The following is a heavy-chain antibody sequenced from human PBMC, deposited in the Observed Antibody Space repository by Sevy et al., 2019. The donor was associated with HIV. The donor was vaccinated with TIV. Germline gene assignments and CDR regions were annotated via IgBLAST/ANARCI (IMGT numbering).Heavy chain of an antibody. CDR1: GGSISSGDYY. V-gene: IGHV4-30-4*01. D-gene: IGHD3-22*01. CDR3: ARADYYDSSGYLTPFDY. Sequence: SETLSLTCTVSGGSISSGDYYWSWIRQPPGKGLEWIGYIYYSGSTYYNPSLKSRVTISVDTSKNQFSLKLSSVTAADTAVYYCARADYYDSSGYLTPFDYWGQRTLVTVSS. CDR2: IYYSGST. J-gene: IGHJ4*02.